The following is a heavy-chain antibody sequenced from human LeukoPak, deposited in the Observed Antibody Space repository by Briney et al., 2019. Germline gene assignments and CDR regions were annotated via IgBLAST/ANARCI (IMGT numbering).Heavy chain of an antibody. CDR2: ISAYNGNT. J-gene: IGHJ4*02. D-gene: IGHD3-9*01. Sequence: ASVKVSCKASGYTFTSYGISWVRQAPGQGLEWMGWISAYNGNTNYAQKLQGRVTMTTDTSTSTAYMELSSLRSEDTAVYYCARVSDYDTEEVHFDYWGQGTLVTVSS. V-gene: IGHV1-18*01. CDR3: ARVSDYDTEEVHFDY. CDR1: GYTFTSYG.